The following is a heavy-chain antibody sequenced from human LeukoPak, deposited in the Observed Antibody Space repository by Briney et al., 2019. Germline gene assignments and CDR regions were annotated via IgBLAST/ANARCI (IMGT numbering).Heavy chain of an antibody. V-gene: IGHV1-69*13. CDR1: GGTFSSYA. Sequence: SVNVSCKASGGTFSSYAISWVRQAPGQGLEWMGGIIPIFGTANYAQKFQGRVTITADESTSTAYMELRSLTSDDTAVYYCARRDCSSSSCHYYYYYMDVWGQGTTVTVSS. CDR2: IIPIFGTA. D-gene: IGHD2-2*01. CDR3: ARRDCSSSSCHYYYYYMDV. J-gene: IGHJ6*02.